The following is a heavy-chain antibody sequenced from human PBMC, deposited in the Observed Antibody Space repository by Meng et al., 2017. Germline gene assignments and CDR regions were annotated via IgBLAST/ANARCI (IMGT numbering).Heavy chain of an antibody. CDR3: AHFDY. CDR1: GFTFRNYG. CDR2: IWYDGSNK. Sequence: QVLLVESGGGVVQPGRSLRLSCAASGFTFRNYGMHWVRQAPAKGLEWVAVIWYDGSNKYYADSVKGRFTISRDNSKNTLYLQMNSLRVEDTAVYYCAHFDYWGQGTLVTVSS. J-gene: IGHJ4*02. V-gene: IGHV3-30*19.